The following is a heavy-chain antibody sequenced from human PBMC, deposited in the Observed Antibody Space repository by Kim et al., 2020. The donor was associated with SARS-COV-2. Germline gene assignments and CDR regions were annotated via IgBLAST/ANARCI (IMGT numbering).Heavy chain of an antibody. CDR3: ARGPKYRPFDY. V-gene: IGHV3-48*03. J-gene: IGHJ4*02. CDR1: GFTFSSYE. D-gene: IGHD1-1*01. Sequence: GGSLRLSCAASGFTFSSYEMNWVRQAPGKGLEWVSYILGSGTTTYYADSVRGRFTISRDNDKNSLYLQMNSLRAEDTAVYYCARGPKYRPFDYWGEGTVV. CDR2: ILGSGTTT.